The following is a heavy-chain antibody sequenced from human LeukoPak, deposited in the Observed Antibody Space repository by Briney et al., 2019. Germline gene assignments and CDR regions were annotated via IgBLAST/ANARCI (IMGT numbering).Heavy chain of an antibody. V-gene: IGHV3-74*01. CDR3: ARVILVYSSGWGYFDY. Sequence: GGSLRLSCAASGFTFSSYWMHWVRQAPGRGLVWVSRINSDGSSTSYADSVKGRFTISRDNAKNTLYLQMNSLRAEDTAVYYCARVILVYSSGWGYFDYWGQGTLVTVSS. J-gene: IGHJ4*02. D-gene: IGHD6-19*01. CDR1: GFTFSSYW. CDR2: INSDGSST.